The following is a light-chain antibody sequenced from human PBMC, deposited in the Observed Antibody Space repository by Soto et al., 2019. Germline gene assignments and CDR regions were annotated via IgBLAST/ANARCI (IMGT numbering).Light chain of an antibody. Sequence: QSVLTQPPSASGSPGQSVTIPCTGTGIDDYDYNYVSWYQQHPGKVPQLIIYEVNKRPSGVPDRFSGSNSGSTASLTVSGLQDEDEADYYCSSFAVSPVVFGGGTKVTVL. CDR3: SSFAVSPVV. CDR2: EVN. CDR1: GIDDYDYNY. J-gene: IGLJ2*01. V-gene: IGLV2-8*01.